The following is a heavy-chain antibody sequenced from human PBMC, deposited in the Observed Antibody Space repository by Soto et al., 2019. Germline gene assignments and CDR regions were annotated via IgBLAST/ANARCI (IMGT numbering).Heavy chain of an antibody. V-gene: IGHV4-30-2*01. CDR3: AGMPYTSGLRFDP. CDR2: IYQSGVT. D-gene: IGHD6-19*01. J-gene: IGHJ5*02. Sequence: SETLSLTCNMSGDSYSISTYSWSWIRQPPGKALQWIGFIYQSGVTSYNPSLASRVSISLDRSNNQCSLKLKSVTAADTAVYFCAGMPYTSGLRFDPWGPGTLVTVYS. CDR1: GDSYSISTYS.